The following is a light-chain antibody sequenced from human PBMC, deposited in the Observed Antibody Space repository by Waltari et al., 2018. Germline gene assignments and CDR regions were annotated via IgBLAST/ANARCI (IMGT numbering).Light chain of an antibody. J-gene: IGKJ1*01. CDR1: QSVSSSY. V-gene: IGKV3-20*01. CDR2: GAS. Sequence: EIVLTQSPGTLSLSPGERATLSCRASQSVSSSYLAWYQQKPGQAPRVLIHGASNRATGIPDRFSGSGSGTDFILTISRLEPEDFAVYYCQQYGSSPWTFGQGTKVEIK. CDR3: QQYGSSPWT.